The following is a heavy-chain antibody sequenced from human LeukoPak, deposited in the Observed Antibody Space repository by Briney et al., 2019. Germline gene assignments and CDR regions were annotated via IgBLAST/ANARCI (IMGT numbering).Heavy chain of an antibody. D-gene: IGHD3-22*01. CDR3: AKSITQVYSSGYYPTDH. V-gene: IGHV3-23*01. Sequence: ETLSLTCTASGGSIYTSSYYWGWIRQPPGKGLEWVSAISGSGDNTYYADSVKGRFTISRDNSKNTLYLHMNSLRVEDTAVYYCAKSITQVYSSGYYPTDHWGQGTLVTVSS. CDR1: GGSIYTSSYY. J-gene: IGHJ4*02. CDR2: ISGSGDNT.